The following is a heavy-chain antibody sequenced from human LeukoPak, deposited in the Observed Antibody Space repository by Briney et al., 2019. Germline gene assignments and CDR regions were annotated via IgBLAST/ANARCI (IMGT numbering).Heavy chain of an antibody. CDR2: INWNGGST. V-gene: IGHV3-20*04. CDR3: ARAKPKNMVRGLIMRRESRYYFDY. CDR1: GFTFDDYG. Sequence: TGGSLRLSCAASGFTFDDYGMSWVRQAPGKGLEWVSGINWNGGSTGYADSVKGRFTISRDNSKSTLYIQMNSLRAEDTAVYYCARAKPKNMVRGLIMRRESRYYFDYWGQGTLVTVSS. D-gene: IGHD3-10*01. J-gene: IGHJ4*02.